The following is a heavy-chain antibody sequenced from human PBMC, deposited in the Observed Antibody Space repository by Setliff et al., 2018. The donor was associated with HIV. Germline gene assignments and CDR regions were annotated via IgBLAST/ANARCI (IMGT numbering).Heavy chain of an antibody. CDR1: GYSLTFYG. CDR2: ISVYNGYT. CDR3: ARAYDTLTGYYDY. V-gene: IGHV1-18*01. D-gene: IGHD3-9*01. Sequence: VASVKVSCKASGYSLTFYGLNWVRQAPGQGLEWMGWISVYNGYTNYAQKLQDRVIMTTDTSTSTAYMELRSLRSDDTAVYYCARAYDTLTGYYDYWGQGTLVTVSS. J-gene: IGHJ4*02.